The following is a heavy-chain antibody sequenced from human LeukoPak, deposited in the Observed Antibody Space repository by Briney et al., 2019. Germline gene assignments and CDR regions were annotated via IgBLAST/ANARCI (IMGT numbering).Heavy chain of an antibody. D-gene: IGHD6-13*01. J-gene: IGHJ4*02. CDR2: INHSGST. Sequence: KPSETLSLTCAVYGGSFSGYYWSWIRQPPGKGLEWIGEINHSGSTNYNPSLRSRVTISVDTSKNQFSLKLSSVTAADTAVYYCARDTPPIGIAAAETFDYWGQGTLVTVSS. V-gene: IGHV4-34*01. CDR1: GGSFSGYY. CDR3: ARDTPPIGIAAAETFDY.